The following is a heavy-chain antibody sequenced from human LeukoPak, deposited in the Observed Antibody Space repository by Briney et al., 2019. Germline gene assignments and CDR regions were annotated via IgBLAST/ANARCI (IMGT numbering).Heavy chain of an antibody. J-gene: IGHJ6*02. CDR3: ARETIGYCSSTSCYSNRFDYYYGMDV. CDR1: GYTFTSYG. V-gene: IGHV1-18*01. D-gene: IGHD2-2*02. Sequence: GASVKVSCKASGYTFTSYGISWVRQAPGQGLEWMGWISAYNGNTNYAQKLQGRVTMTTDTSTSTAYMELRSLRSDDTAVYYCARETIGYCSSTSCYSNRFDYYYGMDVWGQGTTVTVSS. CDR2: ISAYNGNT.